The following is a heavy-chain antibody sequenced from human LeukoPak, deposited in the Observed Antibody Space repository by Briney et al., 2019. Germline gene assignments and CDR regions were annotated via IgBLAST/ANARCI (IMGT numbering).Heavy chain of an antibody. J-gene: IGHJ4*02. CDR1: GGPHSSSRYY. Sequence: SETVPLTCTVSGGPHSSSRYYGAWIRQPPGKGLEWIVSICYSGTTYHTPSLKSRVTISVDTTKTQFSLKRSPETAADTAVYYCAIGDWELLPLYDWGQGTLVTVSS. D-gene: IGHD1-26*01. V-gene: IGHV4-39*01. CDR3: AIGDWELLPLYD. CDR2: ICYSGTT.